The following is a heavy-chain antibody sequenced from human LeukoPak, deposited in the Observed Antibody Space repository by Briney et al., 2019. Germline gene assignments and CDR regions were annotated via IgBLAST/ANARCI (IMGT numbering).Heavy chain of an antibody. CDR2: IYSGGST. Sequence: GGSLRLSCAASGFTVSSNYMSWVRQAPGKGLEWVSVIYSGGSTYYADPVKGRFTISRDNSKNTLYLQMNSLRAEDTAVYYCARDLNYYYYGMDVWGQGTTVTVSS. V-gene: IGHV3-66*01. CDR1: GFTVSSNY. CDR3: ARDLNYYYYGMDV. J-gene: IGHJ6*02.